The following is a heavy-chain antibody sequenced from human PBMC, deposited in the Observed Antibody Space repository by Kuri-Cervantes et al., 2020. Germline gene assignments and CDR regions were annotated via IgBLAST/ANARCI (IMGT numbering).Heavy chain of an antibody. CDR3: ATYEGYGSGNLYYYYGMDV. D-gene: IGHD3-10*01. J-gene: IGHJ6*02. CDR1: GFTFSSYW. Sequence: GESLKISCAASGFTFSSYWMHWVRQAPGKGLVWVSRINSDGSSTSYADSVKGRFTISRDNSKNTLYLQMNSLRAEDTAVYYCATYEGYGSGNLYYYYGMDVWGQGTTVTVSS. CDR2: INSDGSST. V-gene: IGHV3-74*01.